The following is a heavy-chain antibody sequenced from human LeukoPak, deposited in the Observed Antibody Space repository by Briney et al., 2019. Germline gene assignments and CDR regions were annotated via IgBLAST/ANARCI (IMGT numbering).Heavy chain of an antibody. Sequence: SVKVSCKASGGTFGSYAISWVRQAPGQGLEWMGGIIPTFGAANYAQKFQGRVTITADESTSTAYMELSSLRSEDTAVYYCARVKELRFLEWLLFDAFDIWGQGTMVTVSS. D-gene: IGHD3-3*01. CDR3: ARVKELRFLEWLLFDAFDI. V-gene: IGHV1-69*13. CDR2: IIPTFGAA. J-gene: IGHJ3*02. CDR1: GGTFGSYA.